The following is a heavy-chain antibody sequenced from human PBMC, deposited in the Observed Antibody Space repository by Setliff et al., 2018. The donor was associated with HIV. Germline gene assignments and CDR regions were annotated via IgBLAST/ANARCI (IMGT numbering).Heavy chain of an antibody. CDR1: GFSFSDYY. J-gene: IGHJ3*02. CDR3: ARDQRDYVWGSYRWDAFDI. D-gene: IGHD3-16*02. V-gene: IGHV3-11*04. CDR2: ISDSDTDI. Sequence: GSLRLSCAASGFSFSDYYMSWIRQAPGKGLECISYISDSDTDIYYADSVRGRFTISRDNAKNSLYLQMNSLRAEDTAVYYCARDQRDYVWGSYRWDAFDIWGQGTMVTVS.